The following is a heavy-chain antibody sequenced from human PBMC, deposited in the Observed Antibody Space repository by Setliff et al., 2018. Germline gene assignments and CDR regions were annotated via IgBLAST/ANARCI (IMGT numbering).Heavy chain of an antibody. D-gene: IGHD1-26*01. Sequence: LSLTCAASGFPFSTYAMHWVRQPPGKRLEYVSAISKDGDRTYYVDSVKGRFTISRDNYKNTLNLQMGSLRAEDMAIYYCATWNGRSSDYWGQGTLVTVSS. CDR2: ISKDGDRT. J-gene: IGHJ4*02. V-gene: IGHV3-64*02. CDR1: GFPFSTYA. CDR3: ATWNGRSSDY.